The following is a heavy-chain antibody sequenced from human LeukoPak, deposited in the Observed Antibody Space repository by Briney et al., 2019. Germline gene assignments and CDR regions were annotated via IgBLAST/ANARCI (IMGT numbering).Heavy chain of an antibody. Sequence: SETLSLTCTVSGGSISSSSYYWGWLRQPPGTGLEWIGSIYYSGSTYYNPSLKSRVTISVDTSKNQFSLKLSSVTAADTAVYYCARGRIAARAFDYWGQGTLVTVSS. CDR1: GGSISSSSYY. V-gene: IGHV4-39*07. CDR3: ARGRIAARAFDY. J-gene: IGHJ4*02. D-gene: IGHD6-6*01. CDR2: IYYSGST.